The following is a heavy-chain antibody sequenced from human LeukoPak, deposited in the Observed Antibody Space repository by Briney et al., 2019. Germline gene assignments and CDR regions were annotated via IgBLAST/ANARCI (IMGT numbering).Heavy chain of an antibody. CDR3: ARDSGNGGSIDY. Sequence: GGSLRLSCAASGFTFSTYTMNWVRQAPGRGLEWVSYIKSSGSTIFYADSVKRRFTVSRDNAKNSLYLQMNSLRAEDTAVYYCARDSGNGGSIDYWGQGTLVTVSS. D-gene: IGHD2-15*01. V-gene: IGHV3-48*01. CDR1: GFTFSTYT. CDR2: IKSSGSTI. J-gene: IGHJ4*02.